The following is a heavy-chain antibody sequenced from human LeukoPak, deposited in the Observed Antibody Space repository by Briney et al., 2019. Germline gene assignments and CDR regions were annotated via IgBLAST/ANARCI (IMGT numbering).Heavy chain of an antibody. J-gene: IGHJ5*02. CDR1: GCSISISSYY. Sequence: SETLSLTCTVSGCSISISSYYWGGIRQPPGKGLEWIGSIYYSGSTYYNPAPNSLFTRSVDTSTNQFSLKLSSVAAADTAVHYCARQESRWFDGWGQGTLVTVSS. CDR3: ARQESRWFDG. CDR2: IYYSGST. V-gene: IGHV4-39*01. D-gene: IGHD3-10*01.